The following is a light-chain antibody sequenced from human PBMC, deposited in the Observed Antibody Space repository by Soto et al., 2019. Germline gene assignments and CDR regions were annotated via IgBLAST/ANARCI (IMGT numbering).Light chain of an antibody. V-gene: IGKV3-20*01. Sequence: EIVLTQSPGTLSLSPGERATLSCRASQSVSSSYLAWYQQKPGQAPRLLIYGASCKATGIPDRVSGSGSGTDFTLTISRLEPEDFAVYYCQQYGSSPTFGQGTRLEIK. CDR1: QSVSSSY. CDR3: QQYGSSPT. J-gene: IGKJ5*01. CDR2: GAS.